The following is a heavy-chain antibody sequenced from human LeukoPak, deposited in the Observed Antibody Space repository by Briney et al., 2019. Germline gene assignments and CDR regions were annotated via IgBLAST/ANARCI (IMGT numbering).Heavy chain of an antibody. Sequence: PGGSLRLSCAASGFTFSSYGMHWVRQAPGKGLEWVAVISYDGSNKYYADSVKGRFTISRDNSKNTLYLQMNSLRAEDTAVYYCANLYNWNDDWDYYYGVDVWGQGTTVTVSS. D-gene: IGHD1-1*01. CDR2: ISYDGSNK. V-gene: IGHV3-30*18. CDR1: GFTFSSYG. J-gene: IGHJ6*02. CDR3: ANLYNWNDDWDYYYGVDV.